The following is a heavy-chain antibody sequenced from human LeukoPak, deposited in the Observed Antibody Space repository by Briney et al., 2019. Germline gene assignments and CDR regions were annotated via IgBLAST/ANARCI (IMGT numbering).Heavy chain of an antibody. J-gene: IGHJ4*02. CDR3: ARFYFGVVTYSGSYDY. D-gene: IGHD1-26*01. CDR2: INPNSGGT. V-gene: IGHV1-2*02. Sequence: GASVKVSCKASGYTFTGYYMHWVRQAPGQGLEWMGWINPNSGGTNYARKFQGRVTMTRDTSISTAYMELSRLRSDDTAVYYCARFYFGVVTYSGSYDYWGQGTLVTVSS. CDR1: GYTFTGYY.